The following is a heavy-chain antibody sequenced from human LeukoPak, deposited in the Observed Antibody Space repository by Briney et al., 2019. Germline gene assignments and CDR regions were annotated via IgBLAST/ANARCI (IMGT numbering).Heavy chain of an antibody. V-gene: IGHV3-33*06. J-gene: IGHJ4*02. D-gene: IGHD2-2*02. CDR3: AKDHVGYCSSTSCYKWGHYFDY. CDR2: IWYDGSNK. Sequence: GGSLRFSCAASGFTFSSYGMHWVRQAPGKGLEWVAVIWYDGSNKYYADSVKGRFTISRDNSKNTLYLQMNSLRAEDTAVYYCAKDHVGYCSSTSCYKWGHYFDYWGQGTLVTVSS. CDR1: GFTFSSYG.